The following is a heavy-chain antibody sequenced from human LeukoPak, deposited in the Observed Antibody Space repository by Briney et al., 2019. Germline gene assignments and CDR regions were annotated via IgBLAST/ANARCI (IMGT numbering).Heavy chain of an antibody. CDR2: ISAYNGNT. CDR3: ARDRYYDILTGYSSTDYYYGMDV. V-gene: IGHV1-18*01. J-gene: IGHJ6*02. D-gene: IGHD3-9*01. Sequence: ASVKVSCKASGYTFTSYGISWVRQAPGQGLEWMGWISAYNGNTNYAQKLQGRVTMTTDTPTSTAYMELRSLRSDDTAVYYCARDRYYDILTGYSSTDYYYGMDVWGQGTTVTVSS. CDR1: GYTFTSYG.